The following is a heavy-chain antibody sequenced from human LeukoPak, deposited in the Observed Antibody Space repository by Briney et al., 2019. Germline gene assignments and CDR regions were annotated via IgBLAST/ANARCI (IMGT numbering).Heavy chain of an antibody. CDR1: RGSISSSNYY. Sequence: SETLSLTCTVSRGSISSSNYYWGWIRQPPGKGLEWIGSIYYSGSTYYNPSLKSRVTISVDTSKNHFSLKLSSVTAADTAVYYCARLVSGSWSTDYWGQGTLVTVSS. J-gene: IGHJ4*02. V-gene: IGHV4-39*02. CDR2: IYYSGST. CDR3: ARLVSGSWSTDY. D-gene: IGHD6-13*01.